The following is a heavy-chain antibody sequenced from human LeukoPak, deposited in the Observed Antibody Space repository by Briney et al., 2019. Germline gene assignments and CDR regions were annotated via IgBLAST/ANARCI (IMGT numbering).Heavy chain of an antibody. CDR1: GFTFNNYN. CDR2: I. CDR3: AELGITMIGGV. D-gene: IGHD3-10*02. Sequence: GGSLRLSCATSGFTFNNYNMNWVRQAPGRALEWVSIFYADSVKGRFTISRDNAKNSLYLQMNSLRAEDTAVYYCAELGITMIGGVWGKGTTVTISS. V-gene: IGHV3-69-1*02. J-gene: IGHJ6*04.